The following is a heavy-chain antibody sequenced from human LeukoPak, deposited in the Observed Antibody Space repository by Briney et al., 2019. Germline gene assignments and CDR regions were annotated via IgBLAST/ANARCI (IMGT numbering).Heavy chain of an antibody. CDR3: ARDPGPYFDY. CDR2: ISYDGSNK. CDR1: GFTFSSYA. Sequence: GRSLRLSCAASGFTFSSYAMHWVRQAPGKGLEWVAVISYDGSNKYYADSVKGRFTISRDNSKNTLYLQMSSLRAEDTAVYYCARDPGPYFDYWGQGTLVTVSS. D-gene: IGHD3-10*01. J-gene: IGHJ4*02. V-gene: IGHV3-30-3*01.